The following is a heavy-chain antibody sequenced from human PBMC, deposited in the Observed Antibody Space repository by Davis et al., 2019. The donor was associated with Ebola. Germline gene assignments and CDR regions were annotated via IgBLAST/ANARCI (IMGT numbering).Heavy chain of an antibody. CDR1: GGTFSSYA. J-gene: IGHJ4*02. D-gene: IGHD4-23*01. CDR2: MKPNSGNT. V-gene: IGHV1-8*02. CDR3: ARVAPTIYGGNSLYYFDY. Sequence: ASVQVSCKASGGTFSSYAISWVRHATGQGLEWMGWMKPNSGNTGYAQKFQGRVTMTRNTTISTAYMELSSLRSEETAVYYCARVAPTIYGGNSLYYFDYWGQGTLVTVSS.